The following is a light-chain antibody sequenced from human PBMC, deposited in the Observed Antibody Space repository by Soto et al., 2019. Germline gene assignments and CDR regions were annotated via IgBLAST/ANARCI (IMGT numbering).Light chain of an antibody. CDR3: QQYNSYWT. CDR2: DAY. J-gene: IGKJ1*01. CDR1: QSNSSW. V-gene: IGKV1-5*01. Sequence: DIQMTQSPSTLSASVGDRVTITCRASQSNSSWLAWYQQKPGKAPKLLIYDAYSLESGVPSRISGSVSGTEFTLTISSLQPDDFATYYCQQYNSYWTFGQGTKVDIK.